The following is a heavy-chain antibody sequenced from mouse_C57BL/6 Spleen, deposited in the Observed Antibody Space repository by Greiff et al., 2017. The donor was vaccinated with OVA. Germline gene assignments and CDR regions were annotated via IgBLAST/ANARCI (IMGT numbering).Heavy chain of an antibody. CDR2: IYPGDGDT. J-gene: IGHJ3*01. Sequence: VQLQQSGPELVKPGASVQISCKASGYAFSSSWMHWVKQRPGKGLEWIGRIYPGDGDTNYNGKFKGKATLTADKSSSTAYMQLSSLTSEDSAVYFCAITYTYWGQGTLVTVSA. CDR3: AITYTY. CDR1: GYAFSSSW. V-gene: IGHV1-82*01. D-gene: IGHD5-1*01.